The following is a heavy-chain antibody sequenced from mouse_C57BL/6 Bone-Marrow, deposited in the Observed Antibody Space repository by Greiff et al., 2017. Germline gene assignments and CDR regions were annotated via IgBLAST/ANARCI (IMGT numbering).Heavy chain of an antibody. D-gene: IGHD2-5*01. Sequence: LVESGPELVKPGASVKISCKASGYSFTDYNMNWVKQSNGKSLEWIGVINPNSGTTSYNQKFKGKATLTVDQSSSTAYMQLNSLTSEDSAVYYCARRAGRYSNWFAYWGQGTLVTVSA. J-gene: IGHJ3*01. V-gene: IGHV1-39*01. CDR2: INPNSGTT. CDR1: GYSFTDYN. CDR3: ARRAGRYSNWFAY.